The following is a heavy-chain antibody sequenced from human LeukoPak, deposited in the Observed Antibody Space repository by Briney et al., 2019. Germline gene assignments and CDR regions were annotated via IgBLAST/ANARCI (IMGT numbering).Heavy chain of an antibody. CDR2: IYNSGST. D-gene: IGHD6-19*01. CDR1: GGSISIYY. CDR3: ARFKRAGGWSYFDY. Sequence: SETLSLTCTVSGGSISIYYWSWIQQPPGKGLEWIGHIYNSGSTNYSPSLKSRVTISVDTSKNQFSLKPSSVTAADTAVYYCARFKRAGGWSYFDYWGQGTLVTVSS. J-gene: IGHJ4*02. V-gene: IGHV4-59*01.